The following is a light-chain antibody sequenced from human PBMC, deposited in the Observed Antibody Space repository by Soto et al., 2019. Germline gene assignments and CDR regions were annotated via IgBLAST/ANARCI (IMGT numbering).Light chain of an antibody. CDR2: GAS. CDR1: QSVSSSY. Sequence: EIVLTQSPGTLSLSPGERATLSCRASQSVSSSYLAWYQQKPGQAPRLLISGASSRAPGIPDRFSGSGSGTDFTLTISRLEPEDFAIYYCQQYGNSPLTFGQGTRLEIK. J-gene: IGKJ5*01. V-gene: IGKV3-20*01. CDR3: QQYGNSPLT.